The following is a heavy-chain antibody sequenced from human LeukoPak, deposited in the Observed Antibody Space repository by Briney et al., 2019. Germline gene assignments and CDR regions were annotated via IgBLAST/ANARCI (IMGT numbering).Heavy chain of an antibody. Sequence: MHXVRQAPGKGLEWMGGXDPEDGETIYAQKFQGRVTMTEDTSTDTAYMELSSLRSEDTAVYYCATDRSYSSGWYGYFDYWGQGTLVTVSS. CDR3: ATDRSYSSGWYGYFDY. CDR2: XDPEDGET. D-gene: IGHD6-19*01. V-gene: IGHV1-24*01. J-gene: IGHJ4*02.